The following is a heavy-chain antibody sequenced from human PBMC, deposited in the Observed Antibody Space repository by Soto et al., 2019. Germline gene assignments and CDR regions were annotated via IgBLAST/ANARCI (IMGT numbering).Heavy chain of an antibody. CDR2: IRSKANSYAT. CDR1: GFTFSGSA. J-gene: IGHJ4*02. Sequence: EVQLVESGGGLVQPGGSLKLSCAASGFTFSGSAMHWVRQASGKGLEWVGRIRSKANSYATAYAASVKGRFTISRDDSKNTAYLQMNGRKTEDTAVYYCTTAPAGGVDWGQGTLVTVSS. D-gene: IGHD3-10*01. CDR3: TTAPAGGVD. V-gene: IGHV3-73*01.